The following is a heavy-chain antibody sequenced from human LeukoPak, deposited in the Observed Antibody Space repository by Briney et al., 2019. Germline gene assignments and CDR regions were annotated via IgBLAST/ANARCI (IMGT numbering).Heavy chain of an antibody. D-gene: IGHD3-22*01. CDR1: GYTFTNYG. V-gene: IGHV1-18*01. CDR3: ARVYYDSSGYYLRIVFHS. Sequence: ASVKVSCKASGYTFTNYGITWVRQAPGQGLEWMGWITTYNGNTNYAQKVQGRVTMTTDTSTSTAYMELRSLRSDDTAVYYCARVYYDSSGYYLRIVFHSWGQGTLVTVSS. J-gene: IGHJ4*02. CDR2: ITTYNGNT.